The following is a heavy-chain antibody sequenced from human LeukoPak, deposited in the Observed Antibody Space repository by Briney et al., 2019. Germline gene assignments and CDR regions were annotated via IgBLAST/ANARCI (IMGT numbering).Heavy chain of an antibody. J-gene: IGHJ4*02. V-gene: IGHV1-69*13. CDR2: IIPIFGTA. CDR3: ATGGTAMVTTRFDY. Sequence: SVKVSCKASGGTFGSYAISWVRQAPGQGLEWMGGIIPIFGTANYAQKFQGRVTITADESTSTAYMELSSLRSEDTAVYYCATGGTAMVTTRFDYWGQGTLVTVSS. CDR1: GGTFGSYA. D-gene: IGHD5-18*01.